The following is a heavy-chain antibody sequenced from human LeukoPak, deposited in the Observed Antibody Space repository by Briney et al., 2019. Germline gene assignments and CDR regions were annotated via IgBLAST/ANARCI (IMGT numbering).Heavy chain of an antibody. CDR3: ARDPSSGWYFDL. CDR2: ISSSGSTI. V-gene: IGHV3-11*01. J-gene: IGHJ2*01. Sequence: GSLRLSCAASGFTFSDYYMSWIRQAPGKGLEWVSYISSSGSTIYYADSVKGRFTISRDNAKNSLYLQMNSLRAEDTAVYYCARDPSSGWYFDLWGRGTLVTVSS. CDR1: GFTFSDYY. D-gene: IGHD6-19*01.